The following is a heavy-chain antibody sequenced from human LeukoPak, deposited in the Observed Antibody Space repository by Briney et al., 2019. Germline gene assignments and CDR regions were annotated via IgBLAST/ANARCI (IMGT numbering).Heavy chain of an antibody. Sequence: SETLSLTCTVSDGSISNYYWSWIRQPPGKGLEWIGYIYYSGITNYIPSLKSRVTISVDTSKNQFSLKLSSVTAADTAVYYCARHQGYSSSGSSYSWYYYAMDVWGQGTTVTVSS. J-gene: IGHJ6*02. CDR2: IYYSGIT. CDR1: DGSISNYY. CDR3: ARHQGYSSSGSSYSWYYYAMDV. V-gene: IGHV4-59*08. D-gene: IGHD2-15*01.